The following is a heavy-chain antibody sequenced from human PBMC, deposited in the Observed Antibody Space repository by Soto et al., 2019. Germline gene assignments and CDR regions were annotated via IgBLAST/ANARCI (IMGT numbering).Heavy chain of an antibody. V-gene: IGHV6-1*01. CDR2: TYYRSKWYN. Sequence: PSQTLSLTCAISGDSFSSNSAAWNWIRQSPSRGLEWLGRTYYRSKWYNDYAVSVKSRITINPDTSKNQFSLKLSSVTAADTAVYYCARHEAPSGWYFDYWGQGTLVTVSS. CDR1: GDSFSSNSAA. D-gene: IGHD6-19*01. CDR3: ARHEAPSGWYFDY. J-gene: IGHJ4*02.